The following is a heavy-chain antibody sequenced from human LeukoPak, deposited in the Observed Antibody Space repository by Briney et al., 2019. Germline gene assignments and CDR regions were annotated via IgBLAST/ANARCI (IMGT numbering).Heavy chain of an antibody. V-gene: IGHV1-2*06. J-gene: IGHJ6*02. CDR1: GYTFTGYY. CDR3: AREYQLLNQYYYYYGMDV. D-gene: IGHD2-2*02. Sequence: EASVKVSCKASGYTFTGYYMHWVRQAPGQGLEWMGRINPNSGGTNYAQKFQGRVTMTRDTSISTAYMELSRLRSDDTAVYYCAREYQLLNQYYYYYGMDVWGQGTAVTVSS. CDR2: INPNSGGT.